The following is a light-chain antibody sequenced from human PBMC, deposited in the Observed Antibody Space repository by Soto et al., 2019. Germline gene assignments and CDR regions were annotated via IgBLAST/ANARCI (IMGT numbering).Light chain of an antibody. V-gene: IGKV3-15*01. CDR2: SAS. J-gene: IGKJ2*01. CDR3: QQYGSSVYT. CDR1: QSVSNN. Sequence: EILMTQSPATLSVSPGERASLSCRASQSVSNNLAWYQQKPGQAPRLLIYSASTRATGISARFSGSGSETEFTLTISSLQSEDFALYYCQQYGSSVYTFGPGTNLEI.